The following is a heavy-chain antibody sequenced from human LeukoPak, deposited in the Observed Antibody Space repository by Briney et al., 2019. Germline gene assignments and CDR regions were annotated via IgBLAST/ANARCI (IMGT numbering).Heavy chain of an antibody. CDR3: ARVRYFDWLFSNDAFDI. D-gene: IGHD3-9*01. Sequence: PSETLSLTCAVYGGSFSGYYWSWIRQPPGKGLEWIGEINHSGSTNYNPSLKSRVTISVDTSKNQFSLKLSSVTAADTAVYYCARVRYFDWLFSNDAFDIWGQGTMVTVSS. CDR1: GGSFSGYY. V-gene: IGHV4-34*01. J-gene: IGHJ3*02. CDR2: INHSGST.